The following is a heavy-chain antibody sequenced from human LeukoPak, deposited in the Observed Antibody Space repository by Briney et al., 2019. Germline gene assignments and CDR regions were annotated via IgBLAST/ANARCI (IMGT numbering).Heavy chain of an antibody. Sequence: GGSLRLSCAASGFTFSSYSMNWVRQAPGKGLEWVSSISSSSSYIYYADSVKGRFTVSRDNAKNSLYLQMNSLRAEDTAVYYCARLPSLSGYSRIDYWGQGTLVTVSS. CDR2: ISSSSSYI. V-gene: IGHV3-21*01. J-gene: IGHJ4*02. D-gene: IGHD3-3*01. CDR1: GFTFSSYS. CDR3: ARLPSLSGYSRIDY.